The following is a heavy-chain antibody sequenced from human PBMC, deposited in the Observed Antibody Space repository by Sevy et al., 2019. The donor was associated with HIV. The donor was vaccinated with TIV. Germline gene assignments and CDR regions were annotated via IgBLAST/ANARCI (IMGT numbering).Heavy chain of an antibody. V-gene: IGHV4-59*08. CDR3: ASGLASSALYYFDY. J-gene: IGHJ4*02. Sequence: SETLPLTCTVSGGSISSYYWSWIRQPPGKGLEWIGYIYYSGSTNYNPSLKSRVTISVDTSKNQFSLKLSSVTAADTAVYYCASGLASSALYYFDYWGQGTLVTVSS. CDR1: GGSISSYY. D-gene: IGHD6-19*01. CDR2: IYYSGST.